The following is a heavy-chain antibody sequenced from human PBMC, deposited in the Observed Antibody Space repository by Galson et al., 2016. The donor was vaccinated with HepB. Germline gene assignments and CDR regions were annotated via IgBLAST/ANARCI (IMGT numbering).Heavy chain of an antibody. Sequence: RQAPGKGLEWVAVIWYDGSRKYYVDSVRGRFTISRDNFKNMVYLQMNSLRAEDTAVYYCARDRRSGSYGDDFHIWGQGTMVTVSS. D-gene: IGHD1-26*01. CDR2: IWYDGSRK. CDR3: ARDRRSGSYGDDFHI. V-gene: IGHV3-33*01. J-gene: IGHJ3*02.